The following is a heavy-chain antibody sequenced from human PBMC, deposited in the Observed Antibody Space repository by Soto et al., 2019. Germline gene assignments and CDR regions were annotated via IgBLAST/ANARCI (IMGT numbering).Heavy chain of an antibody. D-gene: IGHD3-22*01. J-gene: IGHJ5*02. V-gene: IGHV1-46*03. CDR2: INPSGGST. Sequence: GASVKVSCKASGYTFTSYYMHWVRQAPGQGLEWMGIINPSGGSTSYAQKFQGRVTMTRDTSTSTVYMELSSLRSEDTAVYYCARGGLYYYDSSGYFSPHWFDPWGQGTLVTVSS. CDR1: GYTFTSYY. CDR3: ARGGLYYYDSSGYFSPHWFDP.